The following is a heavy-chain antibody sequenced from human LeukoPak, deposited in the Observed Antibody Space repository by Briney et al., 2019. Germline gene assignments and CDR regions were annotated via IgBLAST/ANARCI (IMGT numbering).Heavy chain of an antibody. D-gene: IGHD1-1*01. CDR1: GGSISSGSYY. Sequence: PSQTLSLTCTVSGGSISSGSYYWSWIRQPAGKGLEWIGTIYYSGSTFSNPSLRGRVTISIDTSKNHFSLRLKSVTAADTAVYYCARATPLYEYNWNDYFDYWGQGTLVTVSS. J-gene: IGHJ4*02. CDR3: ARATPLYEYNWNDYFDY. CDR2: IYYSGST. V-gene: IGHV4-61*02.